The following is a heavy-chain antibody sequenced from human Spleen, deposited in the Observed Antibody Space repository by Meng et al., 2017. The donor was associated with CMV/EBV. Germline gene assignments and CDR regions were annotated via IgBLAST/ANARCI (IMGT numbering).Heavy chain of an antibody. CDR2: IIPIFGTA. CDR1: GYTFTSYY. Sequence: SVKVSCKASGYTFTSYYMHWVRQAPGQGLEWMGGIIPIFGTANYAQKFQGRVTITTDESTSTAYMELSSLRSEDTAVYYCASYYYDSSGYYFPHNWFDPWGQGTLVTVSS. D-gene: IGHD3-22*01. J-gene: IGHJ5*02. V-gene: IGHV1-69*05. CDR3: ASYYYDSSGYYFPHNWFDP.